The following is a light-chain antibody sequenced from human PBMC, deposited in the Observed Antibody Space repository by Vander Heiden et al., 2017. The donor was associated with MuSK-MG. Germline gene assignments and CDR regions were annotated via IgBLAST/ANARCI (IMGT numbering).Light chain of an antibody. J-gene: IGLJ2*01. Sequence: QSVLTQPPSASGTPGQRIAISCACDPTNLGRTHVHWIQPFPGTAPRPISYGNPQRPAGVPDRFSGSKSGTAASLSISWLHAEDEGDYYCATLDDSLNAGLFGGGTKLTVL. CDR2: GNP. CDR1: PTNLGRTH. V-gene: IGLV1-44*01. CDR3: ATLDDSLNAGL.